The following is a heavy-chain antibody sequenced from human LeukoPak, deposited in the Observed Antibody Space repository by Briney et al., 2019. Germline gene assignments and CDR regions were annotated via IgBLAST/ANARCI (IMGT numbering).Heavy chain of an antibody. Sequence: GASVKVSCKASGYTFTSYGISWVRQAPGQGLEWMGWMNPNSGNTGYAQKFQGRVTMTGDTSISTAYMELSSLTSDDTAVYYCARDYHGDLMVRGMTGPRYGMDVWGQGTTVTVSS. J-gene: IGHJ6*02. D-gene: IGHD3-10*01. V-gene: IGHV1-8*02. CDR1: GYTFTSYG. CDR2: MNPNSGNT. CDR3: ARDYHGDLMVRGMTGPRYGMDV.